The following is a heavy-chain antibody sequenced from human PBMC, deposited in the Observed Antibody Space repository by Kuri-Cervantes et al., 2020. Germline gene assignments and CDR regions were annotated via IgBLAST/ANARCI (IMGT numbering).Heavy chain of an antibody. V-gene: IGHV3-30*18. Sequence: GESLKISWAASGFTFSSYGMHWVRQAPGKGLEWVAVISYDGSNKYYADSVKGRFTITSDNSKNTLYLQMNSLRAEDTAVYYCAKSGGYGSGSYYYFDYWGQGTLVTVSS. CDR3: AKSGGYGSGSYYYFDY. J-gene: IGHJ4*02. D-gene: IGHD3-10*01. CDR1: GFTFSSYG. CDR2: ISYDGSNK.